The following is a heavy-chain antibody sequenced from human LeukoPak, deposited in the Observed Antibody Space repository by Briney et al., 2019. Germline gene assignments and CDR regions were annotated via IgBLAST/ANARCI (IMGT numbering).Heavy chain of an antibody. CDR2: ISQSGST. CDR1: GGSFSGYF. V-gene: IGHV4-34*01. D-gene: IGHD6-13*01. CDR3: ARGSSSWYY. J-gene: IGHJ4*02. Sequence: PSETLSLTCAVYGGSFSGYFWSWIRQPPGKGLEWIGEISQSGSTNYNPSLKSRVTISADTSKNHFSLRLSSLTAADTAVYYCARGSSSWYYWGQGTLVTVSP.